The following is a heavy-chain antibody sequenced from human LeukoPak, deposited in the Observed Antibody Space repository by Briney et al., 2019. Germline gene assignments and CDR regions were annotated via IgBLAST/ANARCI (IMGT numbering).Heavy chain of an antibody. CDR1: GGSFSGYY. CDR2: INHSGST. Sequence: TSETLSLTCAVYGGSFSGYYWSWIRQPPGQGLEWIGEINHSGSTNYNPSLKSRVTISVDTSKNQFSLKLSSVTAADTAVYYCANRAIYCSSTSCYSPPFDYWGQGTLVTVSS. V-gene: IGHV4-34*01. D-gene: IGHD2-2*02. J-gene: IGHJ4*02. CDR3: ANRAIYCSSTSCYSPPFDY.